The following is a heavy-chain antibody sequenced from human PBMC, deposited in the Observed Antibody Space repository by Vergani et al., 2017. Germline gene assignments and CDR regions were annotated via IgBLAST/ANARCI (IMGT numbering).Heavy chain of an antibody. Sequence: QVQLVESGGGVVQPGGSLRLSCAASGFTFNSYGMHWVRQAPGKGLEWVASIRYDGSNKYYADSVKGRFTISRDNSKNTLYLQMNSLRAEDTAVYYCAKGTTVVSFDYWGQGTLVTVSS. CDR2: IRYDGSNK. CDR1: GFTFNSYG. D-gene: IGHD4-23*01. CDR3: AKGTTVVSFDY. J-gene: IGHJ4*02. V-gene: IGHV3-30*02.